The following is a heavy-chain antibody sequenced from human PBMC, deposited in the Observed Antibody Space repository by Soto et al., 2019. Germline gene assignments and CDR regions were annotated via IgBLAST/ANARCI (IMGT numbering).Heavy chain of an antibody. Sequence: QVQLVESGGGVVQAGRSLRLSCAAYGLTFSSYGMHWVRKAPGKGLEWVAVIWYDGSNKYYADSVKGRFTISRDNSKKTLYLQMNRLRAAETAVYYCAREGNYCSGGSCYPHLDYWGQGSLVTVSS. D-gene: IGHD2-15*01. V-gene: IGHV3-33*01. CDR2: IWYDGSNK. J-gene: IGHJ4*02. CDR1: GLTFSSYG. CDR3: AREGNYCSGGSCYPHLDY.